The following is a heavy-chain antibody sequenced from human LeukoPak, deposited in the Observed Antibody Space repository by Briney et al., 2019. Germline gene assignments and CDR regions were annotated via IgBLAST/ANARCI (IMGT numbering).Heavy chain of an antibody. V-gene: IGHV4-38-2*02. CDR3: ARDPGYYDTSGYPAYFDY. CDR2: IYHSGST. J-gene: IGHJ4*02. Sequence: SETLSLTCAVSGYSISSGYYWGWIRQPPGKGLEWIGTIYHSGSTYYNPSLKSRVTISVDTSKNQFSLKLSSVTAADTAVYYCARDPGYYDTSGYPAYFDYWGQGTLVTVSS. D-gene: IGHD3-22*01. CDR1: GYSISSGYY.